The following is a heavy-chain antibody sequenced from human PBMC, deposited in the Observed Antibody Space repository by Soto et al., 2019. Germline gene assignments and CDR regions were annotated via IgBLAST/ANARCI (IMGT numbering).Heavy chain of an antibody. J-gene: IGHJ6*02. Sequence: QVQLVESGGGVVQPGRSLRLSCAASGFTFSSYGMHWVRQAPGKGLEWVAVISHDGSNKYYADSVKGRFTISRDNSKNSLYLQIDSVIAEDTGVYYCAKFVAAAGTHYDCGMAVWGQGTTVTVSS. V-gene: IGHV3-30*18. D-gene: IGHD6-13*01. CDR2: ISHDGSNK. CDR1: GFTFSSYG. CDR3: AKFVAAAGTHYDCGMAV.